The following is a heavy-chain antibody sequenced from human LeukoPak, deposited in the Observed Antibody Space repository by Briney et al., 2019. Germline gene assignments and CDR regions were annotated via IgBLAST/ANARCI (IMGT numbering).Heavy chain of an antibody. CDR2: VYRSGGT. J-gene: IGHJ4*02. Sequence: SETLSLTSAVSGDSISDKYWRRWVRQFPDKGLEWIGEVYRSGGTSYNPSLKSRVTMSVDTSKNQFSLKLSSVTAADTAVYYCASLRRQWLAFDYWGQGTLVTVFS. D-gene: IGHD6-19*01. V-gene: IGHV4-4*02. CDR1: GDSISDKYW. CDR3: ASLRRQWLAFDY.